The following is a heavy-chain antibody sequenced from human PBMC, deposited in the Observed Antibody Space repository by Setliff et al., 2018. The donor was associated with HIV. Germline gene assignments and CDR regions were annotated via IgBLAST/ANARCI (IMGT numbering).Heavy chain of an antibody. V-gene: IGHV4-34*01. J-gene: IGHJ6*03. D-gene: IGHD1-26*01. Sequence: SETLSLTCAVYGESFTDFFWTWIRQSPGRGLEWLGEISHSGSTKQNPTLKSRFNASVDTSKNQFSLRMNSLTAADTAVYYCARGREVRRDTYYDYFYMDVWSRGTAVTVSS. CDR3: ARGREVRRDTYYDYFYMDV. CDR1: GESFTDFF. CDR2: ISHSGST.